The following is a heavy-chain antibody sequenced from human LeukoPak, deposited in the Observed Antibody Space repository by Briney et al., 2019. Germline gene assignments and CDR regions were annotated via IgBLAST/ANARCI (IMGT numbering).Heavy chain of an antibody. CDR1: GYTFTSYY. D-gene: IGHD5-24*01. Sequence: ASVKVSCKASGYTFTSYYMHWVRQAPGQGLEWMGIINPSGGSTSYAQKFQGRVTMTRDTSTSTVYMELSSLRSEDTAVYYCARDRREMATTDAFDIWGQGTTVTVSS. CDR3: ARDRREMATTDAFDI. V-gene: IGHV1-46*01. CDR2: INPSGGST. J-gene: IGHJ3*02.